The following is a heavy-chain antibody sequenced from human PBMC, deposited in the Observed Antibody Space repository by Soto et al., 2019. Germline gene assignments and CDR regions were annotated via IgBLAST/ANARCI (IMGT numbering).Heavy chain of an antibody. V-gene: IGHV3-30*18. Sequence: GGSLRLSCAASGFTFSSYWMHCVRQAPGKGPVWVAVITDDGSNTYYADSVKGRFTISRDNSKNTLYLQMNSLRAEDTAVYYCAKGQYSSSPRGYYYYGMDVWGQGTTVTVSS. D-gene: IGHD6-6*01. CDR1: GFTFSSYW. CDR3: AKGQYSSSPRGYYYYGMDV. CDR2: ITDDGSNT. J-gene: IGHJ6*02.